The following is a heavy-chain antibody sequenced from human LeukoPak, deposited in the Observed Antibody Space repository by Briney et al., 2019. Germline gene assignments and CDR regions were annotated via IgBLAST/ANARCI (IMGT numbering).Heavy chain of an antibody. CDR1: GFTFSNYA. J-gene: IGHJ4*02. V-gene: IGHV3-23*01. D-gene: IGHD3/OR15-3a*01. CDR3: AKVSWTGYNFFDY. CDR2: ISSGGST. Sequence: PGGSLRLSCAAPGFTFSNYAMRWVRQAPGKGLEGVSGISSGGSTNYADSVKGRFTISRDKSNNTLYLQMDSLRAEDTAVYYCAKVSWTGYNFFDYWGQGTLVTVSS.